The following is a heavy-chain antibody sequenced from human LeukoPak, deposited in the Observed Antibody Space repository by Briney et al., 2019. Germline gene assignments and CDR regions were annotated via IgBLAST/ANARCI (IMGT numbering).Heavy chain of an antibody. J-gene: IGHJ4*02. CDR2: INPKSGGT. D-gene: IGHD3-22*01. CDR1: GYSFTDYQ. CDR3: ARDRAEMRAYYYDSSGYSLDY. V-gene: IGHV1-2*02. Sequence: GASVTVSCKTSGYSFTDYQMHWVRQAPGQGLEWMGWINPKSGGTNYAQKFQGRVTMTRDTSISTAYMELSRLRSDDTAVYYCARDRAEMRAYYYDSSGYSLDYWGQGTLVTVSS.